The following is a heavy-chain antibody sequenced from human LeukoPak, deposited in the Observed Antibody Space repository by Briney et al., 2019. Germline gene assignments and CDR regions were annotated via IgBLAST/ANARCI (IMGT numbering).Heavy chain of an antibody. CDR2: IIPIFGTA. J-gene: IGHJ4*02. V-gene: IGHV1-69*05. CDR1: GGTFSSYA. D-gene: IGHD5-18*01. CDR3: ARFGYSYGYGGVDY. Sequence: ASVKVSCKASGGTFSSYAISWVRQAPGQGLEWMGGIIPIFGTANYAQEFQGRVTITTDESTSTAYMELSSLRSEDTAVYYCARFGYSYGYGGVDYWGQGTLVTVSS.